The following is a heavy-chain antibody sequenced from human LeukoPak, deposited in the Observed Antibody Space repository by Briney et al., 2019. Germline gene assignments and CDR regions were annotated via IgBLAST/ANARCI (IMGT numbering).Heavy chain of an antibody. V-gene: IGHV3-23*01. Sequence: GGSLRLSCAASGFTFSSYAMSWVRQAPGKGLEWVSAISGSGGSTYYADSVKGRFTISRDNSKNTLYLQMNSLRAEDTAVYYCAKDRGMGAQLWFLFDYWGQGTLVTVSS. D-gene: IGHD5-18*01. J-gene: IGHJ4*02. CDR3: AKDRGMGAQLWFLFDY. CDR1: GFTFSSYA. CDR2: ISGSGGST.